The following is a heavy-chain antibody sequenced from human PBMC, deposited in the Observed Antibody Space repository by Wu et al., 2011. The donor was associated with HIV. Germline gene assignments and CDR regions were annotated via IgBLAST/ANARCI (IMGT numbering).Heavy chain of an antibody. CDR1: GGTFSSYA. V-gene: IGHV1-69*06. CDR3: AIRDYYGSGSYYKYFDY. CDR2: IIPIFGTT. Sequence: QVQLVQSGAEVKKPGSSVKVSCKASGGTFSSYAISWVRQAPGQGLEWMGRIIPIFGTTKYAQKFQGRVTITADKFTTMAYMELSSLRSEDTAVYYCAIRDYYGSGSYYKYFDYWGQGTLVTVSS. J-gene: IGHJ4*02. D-gene: IGHD3-10*01.